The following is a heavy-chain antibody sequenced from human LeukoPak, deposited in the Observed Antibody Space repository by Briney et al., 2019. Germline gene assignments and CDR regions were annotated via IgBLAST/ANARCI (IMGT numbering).Heavy chain of an antibody. CDR3: ARLRYCSSTSCRPTYHYCYYMDV. D-gene: IGHD2-2*01. V-gene: IGHV4-39*01. Sequence: PSETLSLTCTVSGDSISSSSYYWGWIRQPPGKGLEWIGSIYYSGSTYYNSSLKSRVTISVDTSKNQFSLKLSSVTAADTAVYYCARLRYCSSTSCRPTYHYCYYMDVWGKGTTVTVSS. J-gene: IGHJ6*03. CDR1: GDSISSSSYY. CDR2: IYYSGST.